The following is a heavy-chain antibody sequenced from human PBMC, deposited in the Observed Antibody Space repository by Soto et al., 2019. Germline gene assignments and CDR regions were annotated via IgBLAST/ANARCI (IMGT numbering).Heavy chain of an antibody. J-gene: IGHJ4*02. V-gene: IGHV4-34*01. Sequence: QEQLQLWGAGLLRPSETLSLTCAVYDRSFVTYYWSWIRQSPGKGLEWLGEINYSGTTNYNPSLRSRVTISVDTSKNQFSLRLSSVSAADTAVYYCAKSGRGALTKGMLSYWGQGALVTVSS. CDR1: DRSFVTYY. D-gene: IGHD3-10*01. CDR3: AKSGRGALTKGMLSY. CDR2: INYSGTT.